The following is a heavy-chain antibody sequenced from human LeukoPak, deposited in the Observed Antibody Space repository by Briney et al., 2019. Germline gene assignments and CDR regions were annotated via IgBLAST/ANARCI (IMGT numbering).Heavy chain of an antibody. Sequence: GGSLRLSCAASGFTFSSYAMSWVRQAPGKGLEWVSAISGSGGSTYYADSVKGRFTISRDNSKNTLYLQMNSLRAEDTAVYYCAKVGEVGMCYYDSSGYYFDYWGQGTLVTVSS. CDR2: ISGSGGST. D-gene: IGHD3-22*01. V-gene: IGHV3-23*01. CDR3: AKVGEVGMCYYDSSGYYFDY. J-gene: IGHJ4*02. CDR1: GFTFSSYA.